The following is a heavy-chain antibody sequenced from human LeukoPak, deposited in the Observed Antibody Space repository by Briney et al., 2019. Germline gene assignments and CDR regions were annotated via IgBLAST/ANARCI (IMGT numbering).Heavy chain of an antibody. D-gene: IGHD2-21*01. CDR1: GFTFSSYS. V-gene: IGHV3-21*01. CDR3: ARDQLLWSLTQYYFDY. J-gene: IGHJ4*02. CDR2: ISSSSSYI. Sequence: GGSLRLSCAASGFTFSSYSMSWVRQAPGKGLEWVSSISSSSSYIYYADSVKGRFTISRDNAKNSLYLQMNSLRAEDTAVYYCARDQLLWSLTQYYFDYWGQGTLVTVSS.